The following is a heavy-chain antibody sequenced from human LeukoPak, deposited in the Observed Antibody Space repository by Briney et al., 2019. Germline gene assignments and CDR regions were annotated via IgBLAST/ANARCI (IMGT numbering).Heavy chain of an antibody. J-gene: IGHJ6*02. V-gene: IGHV3-13*01. D-gene: IGHD2-2*01. Sequence: PGGSLRLSCAASGFTFSSYDMPWVRQATGKGLEWVSAIGTAGDTYYPGSVKGRFTISRENAKNSLYLQMNSLRAGDTAVYYCARGDCSSTSCYHYYYGMDVWGQGTTVTVSS. CDR1: GFTFSSYD. CDR2: IGTAGDT. CDR3: ARGDCSSTSCYHYYYGMDV.